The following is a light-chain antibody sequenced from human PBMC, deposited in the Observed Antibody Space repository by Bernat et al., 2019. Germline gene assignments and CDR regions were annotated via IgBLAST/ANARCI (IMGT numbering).Light chain of an antibody. CDR1: NSDVGGFRY. J-gene: IGLJ1*01. Sequence: QSALTQPASVSGSPGQSITISCTGTNSDVGGFRYVSWYQQDPGKVPKLIISDVSSRLSGVSNRFSATKSGNTASLTISGLQAEDEADYYCSSWTTSNGYVFGTGTKVTVL. CDR2: DVS. CDR3: SSWTTSNGYV. V-gene: IGLV2-14*03.